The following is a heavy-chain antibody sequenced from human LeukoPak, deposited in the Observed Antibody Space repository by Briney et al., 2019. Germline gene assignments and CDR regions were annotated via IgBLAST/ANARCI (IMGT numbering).Heavy chain of an antibody. Sequence: GGSLRLSCAASGFTFSSSAMNWVRQAPGKGLEWVSTISRSGDRTYYADSVKGRFTISRDNSKNTLFLQMNSLRAEDTAVYYCAKDLKGYCSGGSCYWSEQFDYWGQGTLVTVSS. D-gene: IGHD2-15*01. CDR1: GFTFSSSA. J-gene: IGHJ4*02. V-gene: IGHV3-23*01. CDR2: ISRSGDRT. CDR3: AKDLKGYCSGGSCYWSEQFDY.